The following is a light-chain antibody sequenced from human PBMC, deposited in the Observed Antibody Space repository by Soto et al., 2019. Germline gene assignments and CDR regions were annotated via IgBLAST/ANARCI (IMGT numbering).Light chain of an antibody. J-gene: IGKJ1*01. V-gene: IGKV3-15*01. CDR3: QQYYHWPRT. Sequence: IVMTQSPVTLSVYPWEIATLSCRASQSISRNLAWYQQKLGQAPRLLIYGASTRATGIAARFSGSGSGTEFTLTISSLQSEDFGFYYCQQYYHWPRTFGQGTKVDIK. CDR2: GAS. CDR1: QSISRN.